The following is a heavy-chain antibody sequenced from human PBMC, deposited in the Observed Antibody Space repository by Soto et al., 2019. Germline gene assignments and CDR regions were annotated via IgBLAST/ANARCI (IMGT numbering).Heavy chain of an antibody. V-gene: IGHV2-5*01. CDR2: IYWNDDK. CDR3: AHITPYYDFWSGYYTNWFDP. Sequence: SGPTLVNPTQTLTLTCTLSGFSLSTSGVGVGWIRQPPGKALEWLALIYWNDDKRYSPSLKSRLTITKDTSKNQVVLTMTNMDPVDTATYYCAHITPYYDFWSGYYTNWFDPWGQGTLVTVSS. D-gene: IGHD3-3*01. J-gene: IGHJ5*02. CDR1: GFSLSTSGVG.